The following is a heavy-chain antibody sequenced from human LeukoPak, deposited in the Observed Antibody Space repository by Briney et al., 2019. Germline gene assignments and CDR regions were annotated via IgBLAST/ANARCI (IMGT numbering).Heavy chain of an antibody. V-gene: IGHV4-59*08. CDR1: GGSISNYY. J-gene: IGHJ5*02. D-gene: IGHD6-19*01. CDR2: AYYSGST. Sequence: SETLSLTCTVSGGSISNYYWSWIRQPPGKGLEWIGYAYYSGSTNYNPSLESRVTMSVDTSKDKFTLKLSSVTAADTAVYYCARNAAVATSRSWFDPWGQGSLVTVSS. CDR3: ARNAAVATSRSWFDP.